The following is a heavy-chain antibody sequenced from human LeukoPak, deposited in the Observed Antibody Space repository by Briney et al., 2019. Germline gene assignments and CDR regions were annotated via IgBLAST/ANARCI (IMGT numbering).Heavy chain of an antibody. D-gene: IGHD3-22*01. Sequence: GGSLRLSCAASGINFSDSAVHWVRQASGKGLEWVGRIRSKAKSYATAYAASVKGRFTISRDDSETTAYLQMNSLKTEDTAVYYCTHYYDGSGYYGAFDSWGQGTMVPVSS. CDR3: THYYDGSGYYGAFDS. CDR1: GINFSDSA. CDR2: IRSKAKSYAT. J-gene: IGHJ3*02. V-gene: IGHV3-73*01.